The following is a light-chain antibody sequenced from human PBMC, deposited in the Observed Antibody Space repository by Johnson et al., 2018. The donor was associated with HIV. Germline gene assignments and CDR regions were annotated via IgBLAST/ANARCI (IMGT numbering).Light chain of an antibody. CDR1: SSTIGDNY. CDR2: KNN. J-gene: IGLJ1*01. CDR3: GTWDSRLSAAYV. V-gene: IGLV1-51*02. Sequence: QSVLTQPPSVSAAPGQKVTISCSGSSSTIGDNYVSWYQVLPGTAPKLLIYKNNQRPSGIPDRFSGSQSGTSATLGITGLQTGDEADYYCGTWDSRLSAAYVFGTGTKVTVL.